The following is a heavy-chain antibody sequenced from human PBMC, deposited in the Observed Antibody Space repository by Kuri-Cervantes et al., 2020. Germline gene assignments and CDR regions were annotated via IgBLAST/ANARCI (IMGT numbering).Heavy chain of an antibody. Sequence: ETLSLTCAASGFTFSSYWMSWVRQAPGKGLEWVANIKQDGSEKYYVDSVKGRFTISRDNAKNSLYLQMNSLRAEDTAVYFCTNWRGGGDYWGQGTLVTVSS. J-gene: IGHJ4*02. CDR3: TNWRGGGDY. V-gene: IGHV3-7*01. CDR1: GFTFSSYW. D-gene: IGHD3-10*01. CDR2: IKQDGSEK.